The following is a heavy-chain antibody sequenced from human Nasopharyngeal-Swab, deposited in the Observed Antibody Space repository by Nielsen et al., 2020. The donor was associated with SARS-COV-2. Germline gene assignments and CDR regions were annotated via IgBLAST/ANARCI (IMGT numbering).Heavy chain of an antibody. CDR1: GFSLSTSGVG. D-gene: IGHD2-8*01. J-gene: IGHJ6*02. V-gene: IGHV2-5*02. CDR2: IYWDADK. Sequence: SAPTLVKPTQTLTLTCTFSGFSLSTSGVGVGWIRQPPGKALEWLALIYWDADKRYSPSLKSRLTITKDTSKNQVVLTMTNMDPVDTATYYCAHRLPLYDGMDVWGQGTTVTVSS. CDR3: AHRLPLYDGMDV.